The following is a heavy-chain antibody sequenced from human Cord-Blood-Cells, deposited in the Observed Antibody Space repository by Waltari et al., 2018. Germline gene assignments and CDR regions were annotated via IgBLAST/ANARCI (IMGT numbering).Heavy chain of an antibody. CDR2: IYSGDSN. J-gene: IGHJ4*02. CDR1: GFTVSSNY. Sequence: EVQLVESGGGLIQPGGSLRLSCAASGFTVSSNYMSWVRQAPGKGLEGVSVIYSGDSNYYADSVNGRFTIARDNSKNTLYLQRNSHRAEDTAVYYCARSPKGRGGAAAYWGQGTLVTVSS. D-gene: IGHD6-13*01. CDR3: ARSPKGRGGAAAY. V-gene: IGHV3-53*01.